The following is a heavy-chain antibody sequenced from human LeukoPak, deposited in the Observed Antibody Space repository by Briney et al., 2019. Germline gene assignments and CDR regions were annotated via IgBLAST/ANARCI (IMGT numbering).Heavy chain of an antibody. J-gene: IGHJ4*02. CDR3: ARLEASNWNYYFDY. D-gene: IGHD1-1*01. CDR1: GGSISSSSYY. CDR2: IYYSGST. Sequence: PSETLSLTCTVSGGSISSSSYYWGWIRQPPGKGLEWIGSIYYSGSTYHNPSLKSRVTISVDTSKNQFSLKLSSVTAADTAVYYCARLEASNWNYYFDYWGQGTLVTVSS. V-gene: IGHV4-39*01.